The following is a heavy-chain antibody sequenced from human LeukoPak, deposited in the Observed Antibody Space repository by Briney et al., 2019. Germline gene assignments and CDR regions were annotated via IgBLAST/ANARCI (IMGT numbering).Heavy chain of an antibody. CDR1: GYTFTSYD. CDR3: ARGQVLQHCSDGSCYHLDS. J-gene: IGHJ4*02. Sequence: GASVKVSCKASGYTFTSYDINWVRQATGQGLEWRGWMNPNSGNTGYAQKFQGRVTMTRSTSINTAYMELSSLRSEDTAVYYCARGQVLQHCSDGSCYHLDSWGQGTLVTVSS. CDR2: MNPNSGNT. D-gene: IGHD2-15*01. V-gene: IGHV1-8*01.